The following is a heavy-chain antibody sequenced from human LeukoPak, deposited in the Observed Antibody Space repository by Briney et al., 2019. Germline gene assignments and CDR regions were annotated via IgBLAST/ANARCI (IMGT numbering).Heavy chain of an antibody. CDR1: GFTASNNY. J-gene: IGHJ4*02. V-gene: IGHV3-53*01. CDR2: IHSVGTT. CDR3: ARTSSSAWNREVDY. D-gene: IGHD3-22*01. Sequence: GGSLRLSCAASGFTASNNYMSWARQAPGKGLEWVSVIHSVGTTYYADSVKGRFSISRDNSKNTLYLQMNSLRAEDTAVYYCARTSSSAWNREVDYWGQGTLVTVSS.